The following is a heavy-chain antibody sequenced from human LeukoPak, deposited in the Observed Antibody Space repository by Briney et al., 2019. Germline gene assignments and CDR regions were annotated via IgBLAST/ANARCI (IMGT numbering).Heavy chain of an antibody. Sequence: GGSLRLSCAASGFTFTTYAINWVRQAPGKGLEWVTGISGDGDKAFYADSVKGRFTISRDNSKNTVSLQMTSLRAEDTVLYYCAKDLALAGTGGGFDVWGQGTGVAVSS. CDR2: ISGDGDKA. CDR3: AKDLALAGTGGGFDV. J-gene: IGHJ3*01. CDR1: GFTFTTYA. D-gene: IGHD6-19*01. V-gene: IGHV3-23*01.